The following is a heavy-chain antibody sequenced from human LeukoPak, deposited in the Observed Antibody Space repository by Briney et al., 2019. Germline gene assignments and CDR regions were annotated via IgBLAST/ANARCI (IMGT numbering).Heavy chain of an antibody. D-gene: IGHD3-9*01. Sequence: TSETLSLTCTVSGDSISSYYWSWIRQPPGKGLEWIGYLYNSGSTNYNPSLKSRVTISVDTSRNQFSLKLSSVTAADTAVYYCANYDILTASQVYYFGNWGQGTLVTVSS. CDR3: ANYDILTASQVYYFGN. CDR1: GDSISSYY. J-gene: IGHJ4*02. V-gene: IGHV4-59*01. CDR2: LYNSGST.